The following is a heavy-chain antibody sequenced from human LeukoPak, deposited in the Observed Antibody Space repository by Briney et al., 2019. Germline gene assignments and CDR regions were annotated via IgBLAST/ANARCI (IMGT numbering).Heavy chain of an antibody. D-gene: IGHD5-18*01. V-gene: IGHV3-21*01. CDR1: GFTFSSYS. CDR2: ISSSSSYI. J-gene: IGHJ4*02. CDR3: ASSHSGTAMRFDY. Sequence: GGSLRLSCAASGFTFSSYSMNWVRQAPGKGLEWVSSISSSSSYIYYADSVKGRFTISRDNAKNSLYLQMNSLRAEDTAVYYCASSHSGTAMRFDYWGQGTLVTVSS.